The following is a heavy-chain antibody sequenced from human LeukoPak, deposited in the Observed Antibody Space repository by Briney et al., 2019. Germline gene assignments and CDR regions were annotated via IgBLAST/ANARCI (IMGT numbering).Heavy chain of an antibody. CDR1: GFTFDDYA. V-gene: IGHV3-9*01. Sequence: GRSLRLSCAASGFTFDDYAMHWVRRAPGKGLEWVSGISWNSGSIGYADSVKGRFTISRDNAKNSLYLQMNSLRAEDTALHYCAKDTRHYYDSSGSNDYWGQGTLVTVSS. J-gene: IGHJ4*02. D-gene: IGHD3-22*01. CDR3: AKDTRHYYDSSGSNDY. CDR2: ISWNSGSI.